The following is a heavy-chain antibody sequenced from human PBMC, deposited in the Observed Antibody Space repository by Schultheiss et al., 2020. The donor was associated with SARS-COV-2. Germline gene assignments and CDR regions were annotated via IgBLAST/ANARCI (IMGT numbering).Heavy chain of an antibody. CDR3: ARVLGSYYAGTLDY. CDR2: FYYSGTT. J-gene: IGHJ4*02. Sequence: SETLSLTCTVSGGSISTGGYYWSWIRQHPGKGLEWIGYFYYSGTTNYNPSLKSRVTISVDTSKNQFSLKLSSVTAADTAVYYCARVLGSYYAGTLDYWGQGTLVTVSS. CDR1: GGSISTGGYY. V-gene: IGHV4-31*03. D-gene: IGHD1-26*01.